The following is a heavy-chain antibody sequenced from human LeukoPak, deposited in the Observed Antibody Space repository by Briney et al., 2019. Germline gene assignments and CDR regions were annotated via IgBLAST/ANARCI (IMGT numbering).Heavy chain of an antibody. CDR2: IIPIFGTA. CDR1: GGTFSSYA. CDR3: ARGSSGWVSAEYFQH. Sequence: ASVKVSCKASGGTFSSYAISWVRQAPGQGLEWMGGIIPIFGTANYAQKFQGRVTITADESTSTAYMELSSLRSEDTAVYYCARGSSGWVSAEYFQHWGQGTLVTVSS. V-gene: IGHV1-69*01. D-gene: IGHD6-19*01. J-gene: IGHJ1*01.